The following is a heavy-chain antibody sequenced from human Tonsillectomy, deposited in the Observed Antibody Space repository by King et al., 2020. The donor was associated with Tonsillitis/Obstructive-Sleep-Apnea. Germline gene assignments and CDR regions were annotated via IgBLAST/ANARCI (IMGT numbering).Heavy chain of an antibody. CDR2: IYWDADK. V-gene: IGHV2-5*02. CDR1: GFSLSTSGVG. CDR3: AHVVVAATNFDY. D-gene: IGHD2-15*01. J-gene: IGHJ4*02. Sequence: TLKESGPTLVKPTQTLTLTCTFSGFSLSTSGVGVGWIRQPPGKALEWLALIYWDADKRYSPSLKSRLTITKDTSKNQVVLTMTNMDPVDTATYYCAHVVVAATNFDYWGQGTLVTVSS.